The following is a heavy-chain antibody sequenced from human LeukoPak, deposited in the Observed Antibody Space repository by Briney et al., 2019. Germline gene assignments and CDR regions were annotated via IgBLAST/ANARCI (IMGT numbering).Heavy chain of an antibody. D-gene: IGHD6-13*01. CDR1: GYTFTSYD. CDR2: MNPNSGNT. V-gene: IGHV1-8*01. Sequence: ASVKVSCKASGYTFTSYDINWVRQATGQGLEWMGWMNPNSGNTGYAQKFQGRVTMTRNTSISTAYMELSSLRAEDTAVYYCARGTMGRVQQLVQFYYYYYYMDVWGKGTTVTISS. CDR3: ARGTMGRVQQLVQFYYYYYYMDV. J-gene: IGHJ6*03.